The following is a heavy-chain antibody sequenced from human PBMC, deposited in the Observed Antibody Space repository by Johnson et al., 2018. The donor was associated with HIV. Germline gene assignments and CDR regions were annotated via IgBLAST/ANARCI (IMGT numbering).Heavy chain of an antibody. D-gene: IGHD6-13*01. J-gene: IGHJ3*02. CDR3: AKDQWSSSWTNDAFDI. V-gene: IGHV3-30*04. CDR2: ISYDGSSN. CDR1: GFTFRRYA. Sequence: QMQLVESGGGVVQPGRSLRLSCAAPGFTFRRYAMHWVRQAPGKGLLWVAVISYDGSSNYYADSVKGRFTISRDNSNNTLYLQMNSLRAEDTAVYYCAKDQWSSSWTNDAFDIWGQGTMVTVSS.